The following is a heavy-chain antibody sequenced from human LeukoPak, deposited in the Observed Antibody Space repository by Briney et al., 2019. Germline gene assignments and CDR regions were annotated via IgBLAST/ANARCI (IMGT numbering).Heavy chain of an antibody. V-gene: IGHV3-30*18. CDR2: ILYDGSKN. J-gene: IGHJ4*02. CDR1: GFTFSSYA. CDR3: AKLVPAALDPR. Sequence: GRSLRLSCAASGFTFSSYAMHWVRQAPGKGLEWVAIILYDGSKNCYVESVKGRFTISRDKSKNTLYLQMNSLRAEDTAVYYCAKLVPAALDPRWGQGTLVTVSS. D-gene: IGHD2-2*01.